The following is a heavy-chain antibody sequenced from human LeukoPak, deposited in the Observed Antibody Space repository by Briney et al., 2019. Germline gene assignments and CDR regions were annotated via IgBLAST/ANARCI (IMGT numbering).Heavy chain of an antibody. J-gene: IGHJ4*02. V-gene: IGHV4-59*01. Sequence: SETLSLTCTVSGGSISSYYWSWIRQPPGKGLEWIGYIYYSGSTNYNPSLKSRVTISVDTSKNQFSLKRSSVTAADTAVYYCARVAVAGTSRHFDYWGQGTLVTVSS. CDR3: ARVAVAGTSRHFDY. D-gene: IGHD6-19*01. CDR1: GGSISSYY. CDR2: IYYSGST.